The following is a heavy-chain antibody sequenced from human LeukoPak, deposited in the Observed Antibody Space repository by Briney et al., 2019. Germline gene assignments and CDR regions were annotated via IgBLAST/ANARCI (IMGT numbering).Heavy chain of an antibody. D-gene: IGHD3-3*01. Sequence: PSETLSLTCAVYSGSFSGYYWSWIRQPPGKGLDWIGEINDRGWTRSSNNPSLKSRVTISVDTSKNQFSLKLSSVTAADTAVYYCARGRDVLRFLEWYRVYFDYWGQGTQVTVSS. CDR1: SGSFSGYY. CDR3: ARGRDVLRFLEWYRVYFDY. J-gene: IGHJ4*02. V-gene: IGHV4-34*01. CDR2: INDRGWTRS.